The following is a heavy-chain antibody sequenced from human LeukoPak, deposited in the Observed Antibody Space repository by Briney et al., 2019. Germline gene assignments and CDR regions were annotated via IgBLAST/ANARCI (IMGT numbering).Heavy chain of an antibody. CDR3: AAWYYYDSSGYVDY. CDR2: IVVGSGNT. V-gene: IGHV1-58*02. D-gene: IGHD3-22*01. J-gene: IGHJ4*02. CDR1: GFTFTSSA. Sequence: SVKVSCKASGFTFTSSAMQWVRQARGQRLEWIGWIVVGSGNTNYAQKFQERVTTTRDMSTSTAYMELSSLRSEDTAVYYCAAWYYYDSSGYVDYWGQGTLVTVSS.